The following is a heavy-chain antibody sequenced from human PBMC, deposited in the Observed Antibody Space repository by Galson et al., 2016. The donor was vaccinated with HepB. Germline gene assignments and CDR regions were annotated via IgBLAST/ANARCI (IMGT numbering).Heavy chain of an antibody. J-gene: IGHJ4*02. CDR2: LNPDIGTT. D-gene: IGHD2-2*01. CDR3: AREVGDCSNTRCSKQFLDY. CDR1: GYTFTGYY. Sequence: SVKVSCKASGYTFTGYYMHWLRQAPGQGLEWMGILNPDIGTTHNAQNFQGRVTLTRDTSTSTIYMDLSSLTSEDTAVYYCAREVGDCSNTRCSKQFLDYWGQGTLITVSS. V-gene: IGHV1-46*01.